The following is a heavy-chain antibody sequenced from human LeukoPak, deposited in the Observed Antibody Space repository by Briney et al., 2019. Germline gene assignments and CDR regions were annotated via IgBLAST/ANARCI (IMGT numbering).Heavy chain of an antibody. Sequence: GGSLRLSCAASGFTFSSYWMSWVRQAPGKGLEWVANIKQDGSEKYYVDSVKGRFTISRDNAKNSLYLQMNSLRAEDTAVYYCAGDRETYSNNWFDPWGQGTLVTVSS. CDR1: GFTFSSYW. CDR3: AGDRETYSNNWFDP. V-gene: IGHV3-7*01. J-gene: IGHJ5*02. CDR2: IKQDGSEK. D-gene: IGHD2-15*01.